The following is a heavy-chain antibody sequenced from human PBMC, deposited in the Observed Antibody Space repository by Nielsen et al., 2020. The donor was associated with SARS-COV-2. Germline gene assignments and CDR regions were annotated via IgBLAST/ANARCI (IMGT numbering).Heavy chain of an antibody. CDR1: GGTFSSYA. CDR2: IIPILGIA. CDR3: ARGDFWSASQGMDV. D-gene: IGHD3-3*01. J-gene: IGHJ6*02. Sequence: SVKVSCKASGGTFSSYAISWVRQAPGQGLEWMGRIIPILGIANYAQKFQGRVTITADKSTSTAYMELSSLRSEDTAVYYCARGDFWSASQGMDVWGQGTTVTVSS. V-gene: IGHV1-69*04.